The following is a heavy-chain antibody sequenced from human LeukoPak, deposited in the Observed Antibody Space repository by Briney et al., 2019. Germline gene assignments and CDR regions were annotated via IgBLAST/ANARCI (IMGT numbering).Heavy chain of an antibody. V-gene: IGHV1-18*01. J-gene: IGHJ3*02. CDR3: ARVSTAAGKTDPEAFDI. CDR1: GYTFTSYG. D-gene: IGHD6-13*01. CDR2: ISAYNGNT. Sequence: ASVKASCKASGYTFTSYGISWVRQAPGQGLEWMGWISAYNGNTNYAQKLQGRVTMTTDTSTSTAYMELRSLRSDDTAVYYCARVSTAAGKTDPEAFDIWGQGTMVTVSS.